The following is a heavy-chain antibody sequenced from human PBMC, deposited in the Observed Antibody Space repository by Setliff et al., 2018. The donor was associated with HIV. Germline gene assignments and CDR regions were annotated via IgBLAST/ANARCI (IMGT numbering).Heavy chain of an antibody. Sequence: PGGSLRLSCAASGFTFSSYAMSWVRQAPGKGLEWVANIKQDGSEKYYVDSVKGRFTISRDNAKNSLYLQMNSLRAEDTAVYYCARRLSSGSYFGYWGQGTLVTVSS. J-gene: IGHJ4*02. CDR1: GFTFSSYA. D-gene: IGHD6-19*01. CDR3: ARRLSSGSYFGY. CDR2: IKQDGSEK. V-gene: IGHV3-7*03.